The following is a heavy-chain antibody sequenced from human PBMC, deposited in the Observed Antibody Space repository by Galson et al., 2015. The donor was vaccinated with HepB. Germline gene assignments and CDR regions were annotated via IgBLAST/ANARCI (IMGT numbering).Heavy chain of an antibody. CDR2: IDRSSSTI. CDR1: DFTFGIHS. Sequence: SLRLSCAGSDFTFGIHSMNWVRQAPGKGLEWLSYIDRSSSTIYYADSVKGRFTISRDNAKNSLYLQMNSLRVEDTAVYYCAREFGYRVNFDRWGQGTLVTVSS. J-gene: IGHJ4*02. CDR3: AREFGYRVNFDR. D-gene: IGHD5-24*01. V-gene: IGHV3-48*01.